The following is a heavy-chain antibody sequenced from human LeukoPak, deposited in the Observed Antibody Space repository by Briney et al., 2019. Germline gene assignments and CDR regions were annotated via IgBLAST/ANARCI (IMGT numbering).Heavy chain of an antibody. D-gene: IGHD1-26*01. CDR2: INNVRSHI. CDR3: ARDPTYYLRYGYFDS. V-gene: IGHV3-21*06. CDR1: GFTFDDYT. Sequence: GGSLRLSCAASGFTFDDYTMHWVRQAPGKGLEWVSSINNVRSHIYYADSLRGRFTISRDNANNVLYLQMNSLRAEDTAVYYCARDPTYYLRYGYFDSWGQGTLVTVSS. J-gene: IGHJ4*02.